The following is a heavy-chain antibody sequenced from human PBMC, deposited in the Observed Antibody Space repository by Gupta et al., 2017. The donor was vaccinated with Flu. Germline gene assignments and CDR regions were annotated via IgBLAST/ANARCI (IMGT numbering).Heavy chain of an antibody. CDR2: ISTSGTTI. J-gene: IGHJ6*02. CDR3: AREGVYERLYYYGMDV. D-gene: IGHD2-8*01. V-gene: IGHV3-48*02. Sequence: GLEWVSYISTSGTTIYYAESGKGRFTISRDNAENSLYLQMNSLRDEDTAVYYCAREGVYERLYYYGMDVWGQVTTVTVS.